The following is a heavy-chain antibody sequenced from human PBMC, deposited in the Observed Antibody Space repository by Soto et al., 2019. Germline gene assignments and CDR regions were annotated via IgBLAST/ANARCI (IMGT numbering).Heavy chain of an antibody. D-gene: IGHD2-2*01. CDR2: INPDSDNT. CDR3: ARGRRYCTTTSCYPPALFPYGMDV. CDR1: GYTFTNYD. V-gene: IGHV1-8*01. J-gene: IGHJ6*02. Sequence: ASVKVSCKTSGYTFTNYDINWVRQATGQGLEWMGWINPDSDNTGYAQKFQGRVTMTRDTSISTAYMELNSLRSEDTAVYYCARGRRYCTTTSCYPPALFPYGMDVWGQGTTVTVSS.